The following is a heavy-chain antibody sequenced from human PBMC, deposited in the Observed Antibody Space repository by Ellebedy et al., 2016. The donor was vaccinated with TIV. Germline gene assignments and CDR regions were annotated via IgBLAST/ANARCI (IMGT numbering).Heavy chain of an antibody. CDR1: GFTFSNAW. V-gene: IGHV4-4*02. CDR3: VENGYYSLDH. CDR2: IFHSGST. J-gene: IGHJ4*02. D-gene: IGHD2-15*01. Sequence: GSLRLSXAASGFTFSNAWMNWVRQAPGKGLEWIGEIFHSGSTNYNPSLKSRVTISVDKSKNQLSLKLSSVIAADTAVYYCVENGYYSLDHWGQGTLVTVSS.